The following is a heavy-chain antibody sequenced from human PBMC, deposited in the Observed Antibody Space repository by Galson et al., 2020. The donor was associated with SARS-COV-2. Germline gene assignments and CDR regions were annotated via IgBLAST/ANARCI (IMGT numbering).Heavy chain of an antibody. D-gene: IGHD6-6*01. CDR3: VRGEEYSSSSIFYYYYYYALDV. CDR2: IWYDGSNK. Sequence: GESLKISCAASGFSFSTYGMHWVRQAPGKGLEWVALIWYDGSNKYYADSVNGRFTISRDNSRNTVSLEMNSLRAEDTALYYCVRGEEYSSSSIFYYYYYYALDVWGHGTTVTVSS. J-gene: IGHJ6*02. CDR1: GFSFSTYG. V-gene: IGHV3-33*01.